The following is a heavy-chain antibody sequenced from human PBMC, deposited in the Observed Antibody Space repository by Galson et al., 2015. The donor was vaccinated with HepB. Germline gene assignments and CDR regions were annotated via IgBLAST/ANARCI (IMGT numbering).Heavy chain of an antibody. CDR3: AKSGKIIAARGPDLNDIVVVIAISYYFDY. V-gene: IGHV3-23*01. J-gene: IGHJ4*02. D-gene: IGHD2-21*01. CDR2: ISGSGGST. CDR1: GFTFSSYA. Sequence: SLRLSCAASGFTFSSYAMSWVRQAPGKGLEWVSAISGSGGSTYYADSVKGRFTISRDNSKNTLYLQMNSLRAEDTAVYYCAKSGKIIAARGPDLNDIVVVIAISYYFDYWGQGTLVTVSS.